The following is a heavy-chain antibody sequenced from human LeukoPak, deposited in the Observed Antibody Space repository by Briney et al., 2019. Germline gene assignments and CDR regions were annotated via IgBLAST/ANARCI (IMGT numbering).Heavy chain of an antibody. Sequence: ETLSLTCTVSGGSISSYYWSWLRQPPGKGLEWIGYIYYSGSTNYNPSLKSRVTISVDTSKNQFSLKLSSVTAADTAVYYCASYKGGGTSYYYYYYMDVWGKGTTVTVSS. CDR2: IYYSGST. V-gene: IGHV4-59*01. J-gene: IGHJ6*03. CDR3: ASYKGGGTSYYYYYYMDV. CDR1: GGSISSYY. D-gene: IGHD1-1*01.